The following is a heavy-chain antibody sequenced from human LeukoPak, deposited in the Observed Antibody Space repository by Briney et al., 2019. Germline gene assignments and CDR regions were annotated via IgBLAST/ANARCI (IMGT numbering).Heavy chain of an antibody. V-gene: IGHV3-53*01. Sequence: GGSLRLSCAASGFTVSSNYMSWVRQAPGKGLEWVSVIYSGGSTYYADSVKGRFTLSRDNSKNTLYLQMNSLRAEDTAIYYCAKDSDFGSGSSSDFDYWGQGTLVTVSS. CDR2: IYSGGST. CDR3: AKDSDFGSGSSSDFDY. J-gene: IGHJ4*02. CDR1: GFTVSSNY. D-gene: IGHD3-3*01.